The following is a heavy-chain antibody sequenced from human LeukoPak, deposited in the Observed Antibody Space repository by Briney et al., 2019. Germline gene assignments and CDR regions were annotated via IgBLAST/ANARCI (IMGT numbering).Heavy chain of an antibody. CDR3: AREDQGGYYDSSGPDY. CDR1: GFTFSGYS. D-gene: IGHD3-22*01. V-gene: IGHV3-48*01. Sequence: GGSLRLSCAASGFTFSGYSMNWVRQAPGKGLEWISYISYSGTTTTIFYADSVKGRFTISRDNAKNSLYLQMNSLRAEDTAVYYCAREDQGGYYDSSGPDYWGQGTLVTVSS. J-gene: IGHJ4*02. CDR2: ISYSGTTTTI.